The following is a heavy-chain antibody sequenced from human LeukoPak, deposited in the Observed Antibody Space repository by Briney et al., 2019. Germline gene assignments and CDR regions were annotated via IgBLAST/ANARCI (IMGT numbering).Heavy chain of an antibody. J-gene: IGHJ4*02. V-gene: IGHV3-21*01. Sequence: GGSLRLSCAASGFTFSSYSMNWVRQAPGKGLEWVSSISSSSSYIYYADSVKGRSTISRDNAKNSLYLQMNSLRAEDTAVYYCARAPGYSSGYFDYWGQGTLVTVSS. CDR3: ARAPGYSSGYFDY. CDR2: ISSSSSYI. D-gene: IGHD6-19*01. CDR1: GFTFSSYS.